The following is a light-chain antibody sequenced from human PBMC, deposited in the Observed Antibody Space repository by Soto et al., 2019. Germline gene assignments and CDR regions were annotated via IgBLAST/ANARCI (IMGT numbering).Light chain of an antibody. J-gene: IGKJ4*01. CDR1: QDITSY. Sequence: DIQLTQSPSFLSTSVGDRVTITCRASQDITSYLAWYQQKPGKAPKLLIYAAFTLESGVPSRFSGSGSGTDFTLTISSLQPEDFATYYCQQANSFPVTFGGGTKVDIK. CDR3: QQANSFPVT. V-gene: IGKV1-9*01. CDR2: AAF.